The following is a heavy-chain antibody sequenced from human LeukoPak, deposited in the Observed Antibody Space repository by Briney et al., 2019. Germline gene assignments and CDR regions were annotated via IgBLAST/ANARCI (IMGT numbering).Heavy chain of an antibody. V-gene: IGHV3-21*01. J-gene: IGHJ4*02. Sequence: NPGGSLRLSCAASGFTFSSYSMNWVRQAPGKGLEWVSSISSSSSYIYYADSVKGRFTISRDNAKNSLYLQMNSLRAEDTAVYYCARDYDYVWGSYRHLDYWGQGTLVTVSS. CDR2: ISSSSSYI. CDR1: GFTFSSYS. CDR3: ARDYDYVWGSYRHLDY. D-gene: IGHD3-16*02.